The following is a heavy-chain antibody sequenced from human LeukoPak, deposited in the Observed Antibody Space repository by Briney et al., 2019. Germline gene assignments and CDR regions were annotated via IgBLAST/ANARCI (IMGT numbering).Heavy chain of an antibody. CDR2: ISSSSSTI. Sequence: GGSLRLSCAASGFSFRTYSMNWVRQAPGKGLEWLSHISSSSSTINYADSVKGRFIISRDNTKNSLYLQMNSLRVEDTAVYYCARDGAAAPGTFDYWGQGTQVTVSS. V-gene: IGHV3-48*04. CDR3: ARDGAAAPGTFDY. CDR1: GFSFRTYS. D-gene: IGHD6-13*01. J-gene: IGHJ4*02.